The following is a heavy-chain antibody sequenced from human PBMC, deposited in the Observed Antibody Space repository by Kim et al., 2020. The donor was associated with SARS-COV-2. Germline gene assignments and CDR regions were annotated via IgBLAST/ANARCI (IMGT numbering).Heavy chain of an antibody. V-gene: IGHV4-34*01. J-gene: IGHJ4*02. CDR3: ARWQWLVPLDY. Sequence: NYNPSLKSRVTISVDTSKNQFSRKLSSVTAADTAVYYCARWQWLVPLDYWGQGTLVTVSS. D-gene: IGHD6-19*01.